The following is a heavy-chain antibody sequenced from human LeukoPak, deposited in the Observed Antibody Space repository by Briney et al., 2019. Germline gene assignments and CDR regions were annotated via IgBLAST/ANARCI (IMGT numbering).Heavy chain of an antibody. Sequence: SVKVSCKASGGTFSSYAISWVRQAPGQGLEWMGRIIPILGIANYAQKFQGRVTITADKSTSTAYMELSSLRSEDTAVYYCARDPSPTVTTKLDNWGQGTLVTVSS. CDR2: IIPILGIA. CDR1: GGTFSSYA. J-gene: IGHJ4*02. D-gene: IGHD4-17*01. V-gene: IGHV1-69*04. CDR3: ARDPSPTVTTKLDN.